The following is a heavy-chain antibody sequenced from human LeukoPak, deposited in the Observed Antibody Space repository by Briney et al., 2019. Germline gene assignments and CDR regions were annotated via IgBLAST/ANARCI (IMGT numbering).Heavy chain of an antibody. J-gene: IGHJ4*02. D-gene: IGHD2-15*01. CDR1: GGSISSTNW. CDR2: IYHSGST. V-gene: IGHV4-4*02. CDR3: ARVVVVVATPVKYFGY. Sequence: SETLSLTCAVSGGSISSTNWWSWVRQPPGKGLEWIGEIYHSGSTNYNPSLKSRVTISVDKSKNQFSLKLSSVTAADTAVYYCARVVVVVATPVKYFGYWGQGTLVTVSS.